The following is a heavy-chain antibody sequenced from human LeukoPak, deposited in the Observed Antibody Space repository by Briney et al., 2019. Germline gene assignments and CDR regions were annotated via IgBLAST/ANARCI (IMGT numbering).Heavy chain of an antibody. D-gene: IGHD5-12*01. CDR3: ARHGMQSGYDSYYYYYYYMDV. J-gene: IGHJ6*03. V-gene: IGHV4-39*01. CDR1: GGSISSRSYY. Sequence: SETLSLTCTVSGGSISSRSYYWGWIRQPPGKGLEWIGTIYYSGWTYYNPSLKSRVTIFVDTSKNQFSLKLSSVTAADTAVYYCARHGMQSGYDSYYYYYYYMDVWGKGTTVSVSS. CDR2: IYYSGWT.